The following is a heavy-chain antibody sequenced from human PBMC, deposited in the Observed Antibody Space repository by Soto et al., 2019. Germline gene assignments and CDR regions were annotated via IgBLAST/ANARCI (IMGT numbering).Heavy chain of an antibody. D-gene: IGHD3-16*01. CDR1: GGSVSSGVFS. CDR2: VSHSGSP. CDR3: ARGHHYYAFDV. J-gene: IGHJ6*02. V-gene: IGHV4-30-2*06. Sequence: SETLSLTCAVSGGSVSSGVFSWNWIRQSPGQGLEWIGYVSHSGSPYYTASLRSRVTISLDKSTNQISLNLTSVTPSDTAVYFCARGHHYYAFDVWGQGSRVTVS.